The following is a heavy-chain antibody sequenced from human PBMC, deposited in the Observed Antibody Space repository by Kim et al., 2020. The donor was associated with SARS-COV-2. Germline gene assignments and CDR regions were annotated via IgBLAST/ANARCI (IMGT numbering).Heavy chain of an antibody. Sequence: ASVKVSCKPSGYTFTSYGINWVRQAPGQGLEWMGWISAYNGNTNYAQKFQGRVTMTTDTSTSTAYMELRSLRSDDTAVYYCARGGGSSFITYNWFDSWGQGTLVTVSS. CDR2: ISAYNGNT. CDR3: ARGGGSSFITYNWFDS. CDR1: GYTFTSYG. V-gene: IGHV1-18*04. D-gene: IGHD6-13*01. J-gene: IGHJ5*01.